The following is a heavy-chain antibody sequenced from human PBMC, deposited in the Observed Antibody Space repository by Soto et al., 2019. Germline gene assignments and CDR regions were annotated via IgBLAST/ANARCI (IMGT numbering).Heavy chain of an antibody. CDR2: IVVGSGNT. Sequence: SVKVSCKASRFTFTNSAVQWVRQARGQRLEWIGWIVVGSGNTNYAQKFQERVTITRDMSTSTAYMELSSLRSEDTAVYYCVGNYDFWSGDWLDPWGQGTLVPVSS. D-gene: IGHD3-3*01. J-gene: IGHJ5*02. V-gene: IGHV1-58*01. CDR3: VGNYDFWSGDWLDP. CDR1: RFTFTNSA.